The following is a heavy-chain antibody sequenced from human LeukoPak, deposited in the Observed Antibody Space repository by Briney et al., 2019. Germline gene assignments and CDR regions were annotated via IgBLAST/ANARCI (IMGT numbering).Heavy chain of an antibody. CDR2: IYYSGST. D-gene: IGHD3-22*01. CDR3: ARRVDYYDSSGYYSNWFDP. V-gene: IGHV4-59*08. J-gene: IGHJ5*02. Sequence: PSETLSLTCTVSGGSISSYYWSWIRQPPGKGLEWIGYIYYSGSTNYNPSLKSRVTISVDTSKNQFSLKLSSVTAADTAVYYCARRVDYYDSSGYYSNWFDPWGQGTLVTVSS. CDR1: GGSISSYY.